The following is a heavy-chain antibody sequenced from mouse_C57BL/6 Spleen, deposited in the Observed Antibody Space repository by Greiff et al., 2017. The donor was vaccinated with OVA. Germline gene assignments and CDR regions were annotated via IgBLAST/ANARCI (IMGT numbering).Heavy chain of an antibody. CDR2: ISSGGSYT. CDR3: ARLDSSGRFAY. V-gene: IGHV5-6*01. J-gene: IGHJ3*01. CDR1: GFTFSSYG. Sequence: EVILVESGGDLVKPGGSLKLSCAASGFTFSSYGMSWVRQTPDKRLEWVATISSGGSYTYYPDSVKGRFTISRDNAKNTLYLQMSSLKSEDTAMYYCARLDSSGRFAYWGQGTLVTVSA. D-gene: IGHD3-2*02.